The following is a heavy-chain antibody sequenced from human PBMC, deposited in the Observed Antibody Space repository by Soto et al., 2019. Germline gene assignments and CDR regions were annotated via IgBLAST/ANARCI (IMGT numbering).Heavy chain of an antibody. J-gene: IGHJ6*02. V-gene: IGHV2-70*01. Sequence: SGPTLVNPTQTLTLTCTFSGFSLSTSGMCVSWIRQPPGKALEWLALIDWDDDKYYSTSLKTRLTISKDTSKTQVVLTMTNMDPVDTATYYCARIPAYDDFWSGYYTGYYYYSMDVWGQGTTVTVSS. CDR2: IDWDDDK. D-gene: IGHD3-3*01. CDR1: GFSLSTSGMC. CDR3: ARIPAYDDFWSGYYTGYYYYSMDV.